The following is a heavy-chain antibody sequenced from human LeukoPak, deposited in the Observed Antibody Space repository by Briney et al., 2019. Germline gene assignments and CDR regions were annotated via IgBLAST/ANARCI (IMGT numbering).Heavy chain of an antibody. D-gene: IGHD3-9*01. CDR2: IKPDGSEI. V-gene: IGHV3-7*01. Sequence: PGGSLRLSCAASGFSFSRYWMSWVRQAPVKGLEWVANIKPDGSEIYYVDSVKGRFTISRDNAKNAVYLHMNSLRAEDTAVYYCARDGVGGNFDWLSTKVYWGQGTLVTVSS. CDR1: GFSFSRYW. J-gene: IGHJ4*02. CDR3: ARDGVGGNFDWLSTKVY.